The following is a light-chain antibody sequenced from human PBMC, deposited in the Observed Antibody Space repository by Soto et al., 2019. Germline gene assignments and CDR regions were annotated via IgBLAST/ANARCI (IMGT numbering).Light chain of an antibody. Sequence: EIVLTQSPGTLSLSPGERATLSCRASQSVNSNYLAWYQQRPGQAPRLLIYVASRRATGIPDRFSGSGSGTDFTLTINGLEPEDFAVYYCQQYTTTPLTFGGGTKVEIK. V-gene: IGKV3-20*01. CDR2: VAS. J-gene: IGKJ4*01. CDR1: QSVNSNY. CDR3: QQYTTTPLT.